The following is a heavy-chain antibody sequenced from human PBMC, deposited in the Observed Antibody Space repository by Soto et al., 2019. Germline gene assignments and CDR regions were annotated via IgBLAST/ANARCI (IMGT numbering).Heavy chain of an antibody. D-gene: IGHD2-2*01. V-gene: IGHV1-69*04. CDR1: GGTFSSYT. J-gene: IGHJ5*02. CDR3: ARDRYCSSTSCVYVPLAADNWFDP. Sequence: SVKVSCKASGGTFSSYTISWVRQAPGQGLEWMGRIIPILGIANYAQKFQGRVTITADKSTSTAYMELSSLRSEDTAVYYCARDRYCSSTSCVYVPLAADNWFDPWGQGTLVTVSS. CDR2: IIPILGIA.